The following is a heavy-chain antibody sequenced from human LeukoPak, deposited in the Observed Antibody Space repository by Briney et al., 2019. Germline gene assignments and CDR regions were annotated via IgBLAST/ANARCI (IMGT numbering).Heavy chain of an antibody. D-gene: IGHD3-22*01. Sequence: SETLSLTCTVSGGSISSSSYYWGWIRQPPGKGLEWIGSIYYSGSTYYNPSLKSRVTISVDTSKNQFSLKLSSVTAADTAVYYCARVVFTMIVVVITYFDYWGQGTLVTVSS. CDR2: IYYSGST. J-gene: IGHJ4*02. V-gene: IGHV4-39*07. CDR1: GGSISSSSYY. CDR3: ARVVFTMIVVVITYFDY.